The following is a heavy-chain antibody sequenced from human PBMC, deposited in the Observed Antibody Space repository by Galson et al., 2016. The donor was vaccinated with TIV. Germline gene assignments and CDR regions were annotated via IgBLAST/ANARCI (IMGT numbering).Heavy chain of an antibody. Sequence: SVKVSCKASGYTFTRHYMHWVRQAPGQGLEWMGIINPITGITTYAQNFQGRVTMTRDTSTSTVQMELSSLRSEDTAVYYCARWFDSSGYYYFDYWGQGSLITGSS. J-gene: IGHJ4*02. D-gene: IGHD3-22*01. CDR2: INPITGIT. CDR3: ARWFDSSGYYYFDY. CDR1: GYTFTRHY. V-gene: IGHV1-46*01.